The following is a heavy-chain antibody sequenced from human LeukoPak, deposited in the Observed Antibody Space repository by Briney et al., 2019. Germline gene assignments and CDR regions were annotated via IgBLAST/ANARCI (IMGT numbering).Heavy chain of an antibody. J-gene: IGHJ4*02. CDR1: GYTFTNYG. CDR3: TRDGCSGDSCYFDY. Sequence: GASVKVSCTASGYTFTNYGVTWERQAPGQGLEWMGWISAYNGNTNYAQKLQGRVTMTTDTSTSTAYMELRSLTSDDTAVYYCTRDGCSGDSCYFDYWGQGTLVTVSS. D-gene: IGHD2-15*01. V-gene: IGHV1-18*01. CDR2: ISAYNGNT.